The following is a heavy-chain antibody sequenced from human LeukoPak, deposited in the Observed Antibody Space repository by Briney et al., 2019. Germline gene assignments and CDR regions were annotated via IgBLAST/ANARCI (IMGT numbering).Heavy chain of an antibody. CDR1: GGSISSGGYY. D-gene: IGHD4-17*01. J-gene: IGHJ4*02. CDR3: ARDSTVYGDYIF. Sequence: SETLSITCTVSGGSISSGGYYWSWIRQHPGTGLEWIGYIYYSGSTYYNPSLKSRVTISVDTSKNQFSLELSSVTAADTAVYHCARDSTVYGDYIFWGQGTLVTVSS. CDR2: IYYSGST. V-gene: IGHV4-31*03.